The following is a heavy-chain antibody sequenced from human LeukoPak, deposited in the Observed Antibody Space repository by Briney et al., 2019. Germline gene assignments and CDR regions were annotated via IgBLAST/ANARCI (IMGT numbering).Heavy chain of an antibody. J-gene: IGHJ3*02. D-gene: IGHD4-17*01. CDR1: GGSISTSDYY. CDR2: IHYTGRA. V-gene: IGHV4-39*01. Sequence: SETLSLTCTVSGGSISTSDYYWVWIRQPPGKGLECIASIHYTGRAYYNPSLKSRVTISADTSKNHFSLKLSSVTAADTAVYYCARHFDNGDYKKTFDIWGQGTMVTVSS. CDR3: ARHFDNGDYKKTFDI.